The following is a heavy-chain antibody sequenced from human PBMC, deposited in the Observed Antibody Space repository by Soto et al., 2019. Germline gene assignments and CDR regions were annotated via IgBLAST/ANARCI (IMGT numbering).Heavy chain of an antibody. Sequence: QVQLRESGPGLVKPSQTLSLTCTVSGDTIYSDNYYWTWIRQPPGRGLELIAYIYYSGKTYYNPSLTSPTIISVDTSKNQFSLRLSSVTAADTAXXXXXXXXXXXXSILTSPLDFWGQGILVTVSS. V-gene: IGHV4-30-4*01. J-gene: IGHJ4*02. CDR2: IYYSGKT. CDR1: GDTIYSDNYY. CDR3: XXXXXXXXSILTSPLDF. D-gene: IGHD2-8*02.